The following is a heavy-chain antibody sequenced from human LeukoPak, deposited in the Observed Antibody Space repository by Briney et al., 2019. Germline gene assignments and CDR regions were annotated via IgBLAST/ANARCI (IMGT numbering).Heavy chain of an antibody. CDR1: GYSFTSYW. CDR2: IYPGDSDT. V-gene: IGHV5-51*01. CDR3: ARQTGYYYDSSGIRYDAFDI. D-gene: IGHD3-22*01. Sequence: GASLKISCKGSGYSFTSYWIGWVRQMPGKGLEWMGIIYPGDSDTRYSPSFQGQVTISAGKSISTAYLQWSSLKASDTAMYYCARQTGYYYDSSGIRYDAFDIWGQGTMVTVSS. J-gene: IGHJ3*02.